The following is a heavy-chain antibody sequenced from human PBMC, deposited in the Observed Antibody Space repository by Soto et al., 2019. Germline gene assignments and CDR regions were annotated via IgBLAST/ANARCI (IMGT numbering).Heavy chain of an antibody. CDR3: ASKDYTGYAYGVDS. V-gene: IGHV3-30*04. Sequence: GGSLRLSCAASGVTFINYAMHWVRQAPGKGLEWVAVISYDGRHKFYAADSVEGRFTISRDNSQNTLYLQMNSLRPEDTAIYYCASKDYTGYAYGVDSWGQGTLVTVSS. CDR2: ISYDGRHK. CDR1: GVTFINYA. J-gene: IGHJ4*02. D-gene: IGHD5-12*01.